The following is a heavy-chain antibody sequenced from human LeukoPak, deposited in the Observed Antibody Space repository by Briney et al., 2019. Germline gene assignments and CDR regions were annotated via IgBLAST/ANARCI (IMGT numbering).Heavy chain of an antibody. D-gene: IGHD3-22*01. Sequence: GGSLRVSCAASGFNFSDYYMSWVRQAPGRGLEWISFFSSGDTNIKYADSVKGRFTISRDNAKNSLYLQMNSLRAEDTAVYFCAREIHSTGYYYAGGYMDVWGEGTTVTVSS. CDR3: AREIHSTGYYYAGGYMDV. V-gene: IGHV3-11*04. J-gene: IGHJ6*03. CDR2: FSSGDTNI. CDR1: GFNFSDYY.